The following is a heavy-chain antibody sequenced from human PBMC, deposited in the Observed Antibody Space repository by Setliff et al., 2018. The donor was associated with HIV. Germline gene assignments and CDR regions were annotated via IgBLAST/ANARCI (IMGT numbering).Heavy chain of an antibody. Sequence: SETLSLTCTVSGGSISSGGYYWSWIRQHPGKGLEWIGYIYHSGITYYNPSLKSRVTISLDTSKNQFSLKLSSVTAADTAVYYCARGIAAAAGYFDYWGQGTLVTVSS. D-gene: IGHD6-13*01. CDR1: GGSISSGGYY. J-gene: IGHJ4*02. CDR3: ARGIAAAAGYFDY. CDR2: IYHSGIT. V-gene: IGHV4-31*03.